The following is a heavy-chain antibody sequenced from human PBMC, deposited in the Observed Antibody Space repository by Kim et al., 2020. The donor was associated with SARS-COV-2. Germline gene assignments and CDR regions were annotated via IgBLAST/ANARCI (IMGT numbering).Heavy chain of an antibody. Sequence: SETLSLTCAVYGGSFSGYYWSWIRQPPGKGLEWIGEINHSGSTNYNPSLKSRVTISVDTSKNQFSLKLSSVTAADTAVYYCASTPPYYYYGIDVLGQGTT. CDR1: GGSFSGYY. D-gene: IGHD2-15*01. J-gene: IGHJ6*02. CDR2: INHSGST. V-gene: IGHV4-34*01. CDR3: ASTPPYYYYGIDV.